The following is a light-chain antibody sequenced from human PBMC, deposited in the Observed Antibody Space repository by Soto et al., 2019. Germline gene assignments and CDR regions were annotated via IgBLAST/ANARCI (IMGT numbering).Light chain of an antibody. V-gene: IGKV3-20*01. Sequence: DIALTHSPVTLSLSPVERATLSFRASQSLSSSYLAWYQQTPGQSPRLLIYAESGRATGIPDRFSGSGSGTDFTLTISRLEPEDFAVYYCLQHGYSPTVGHWTKREIK. CDR2: AES. J-gene: IGKJ5*01. CDR1: QSLSSSY. CDR3: LQHGYSPT.